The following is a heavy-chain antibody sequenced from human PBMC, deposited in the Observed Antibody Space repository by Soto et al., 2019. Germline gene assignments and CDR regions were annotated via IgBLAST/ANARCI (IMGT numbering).Heavy chain of an antibody. CDR1: GGSISRGGYS. J-gene: IGHJ5*02. D-gene: IGHD6-25*01. V-gene: IGHV4-30-2*01. Sequence: PSETLSLTCAVSGGSISRGGYSSSWIRQPPGKGLEWIGEINHSGRTYYNPSLKSRVTISVDTSKNQFSLKLTSVTAADTAVYYCARDQLSSGLYVWFDPWGQGTLVTVSS. CDR3: ARDQLSSGLYVWFDP. CDR2: INHSGRT.